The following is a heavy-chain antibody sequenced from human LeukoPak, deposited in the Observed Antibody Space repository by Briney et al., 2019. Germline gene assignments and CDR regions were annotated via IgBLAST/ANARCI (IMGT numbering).Heavy chain of an antibody. Sequence: GGSLRLSCAASGFTFDDYAMHWVRQAPGKGLEWVSGISWNSGSIGYADSVKGRFTISRDNAKNSLYLQMNGLRAEDMALYYCAKAGSSGYYSHFDYWGQGTLVTVSS. CDR1: GFTFDDYA. J-gene: IGHJ4*02. CDR3: AKAGSSGYYSHFDY. CDR2: ISWNSGSI. V-gene: IGHV3-9*03. D-gene: IGHD3-22*01.